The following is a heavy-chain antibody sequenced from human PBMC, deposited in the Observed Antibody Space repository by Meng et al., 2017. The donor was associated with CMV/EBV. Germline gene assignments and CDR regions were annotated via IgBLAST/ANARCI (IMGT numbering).Heavy chain of an antibody. V-gene: IGHV4-4*07. CDR3: ARGPEVDYGDYVGLDY. CDR1: GGSISNYY. Sequence: QVPLQELVPGLVKPSETLSPTCTGSGGSISNYYCGWIRQPAGKGLEWIGRIYTSGSTNYNPSLKSRVTMSVDTSKNQFSLKLSSVTAADTAVYYCARGPEVDYGDYVGLDYWGQGTLVTVSS. CDR2: IYTSGST. J-gene: IGHJ4*02. D-gene: IGHD4-17*01.